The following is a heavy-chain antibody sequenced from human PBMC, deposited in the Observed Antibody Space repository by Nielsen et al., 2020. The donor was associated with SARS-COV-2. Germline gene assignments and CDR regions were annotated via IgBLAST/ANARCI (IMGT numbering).Heavy chain of an antibody. CDR2: IGRSGSTI. J-gene: IGHJ4*02. V-gene: IGHV3-48*03. Sequence: RGSLRLSCAASGFSFSSYEMSWVRQAPGKGLEWVSYIGRSGSTIYYADSVKGRFTISRDNAKNSLYLQMNSLRAEDTAIYYCASPETAYWGQGTLVTVSS. D-gene: IGHD1-14*01. CDR1: GFSFSSYE. CDR3: ASPETAY.